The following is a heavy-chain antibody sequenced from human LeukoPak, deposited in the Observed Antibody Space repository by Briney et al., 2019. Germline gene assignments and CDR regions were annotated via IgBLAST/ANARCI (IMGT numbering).Heavy chain of an antibody. CDR3: ARDGWSDFDY. CDR2: IAYSVIT. V-gene: IGHV4-59*01. CDR1: AVSISIYY. Sequence: SETLSLTCTLSAVSISIYYGSSIPQPPSHRVEWIGYIAYSVITNDNPSLHSPITISVDRSKSPLSLTPSSLTASATPVQYCARDGWSDFDYWGKGTLVTVSS. J-gene: IGHJ4*02. D-gene: IGHD2-15*01.